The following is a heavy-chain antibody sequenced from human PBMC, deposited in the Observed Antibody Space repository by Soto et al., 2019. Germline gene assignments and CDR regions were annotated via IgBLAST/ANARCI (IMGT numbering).Heavy chain of an antibody. J-gene: IGHJ6*02. V-gene: IGHV1-69*01. CDR3: ARDSSGSYGRNYYYGMDV. D-gene: IGHD1-26*01. CDR2: IIPIFGTA. CDR1: GGTFSSYA. Sequence: QVQLVQSGAEVKKPGSSVKVSCKASGGTFSSYAISWVRQAPGQGLAWMGGIIPIFGTANYAQKFQGRVTITADESTSTAYMELSSLRSEDTAVYYCARDSSGSYGRNYYYGMDVWGQGTTVTVSS.